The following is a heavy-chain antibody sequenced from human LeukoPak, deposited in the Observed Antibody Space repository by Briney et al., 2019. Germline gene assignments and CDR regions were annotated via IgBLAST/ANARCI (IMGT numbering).Heavy chain of an antibody. CDR2: ISYSGGT. D-gene: IGHD6-19*01. J-gene: IGHJ4*02. CDR1: GGSVSSGIFF. V-gene: IGHV4-61*01. Sequence: SETLSLTCTVSGGSVSSGIFFWSWIRQPPGKGLEWIGYISYSGGTNYNPSLKSRVTISVDTSKNQFSLKLSSVTAADTAVYYCASRQEHPTVAVAGGVIDYWGQGTLVTVSS. CDR3: ASRQEHPTVAVAGGVIDY.